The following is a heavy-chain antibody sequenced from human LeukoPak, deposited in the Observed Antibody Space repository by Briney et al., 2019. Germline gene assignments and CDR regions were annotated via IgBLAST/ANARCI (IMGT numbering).Heavy chain of an antibody. D-gene: IGHD6-19*01. CDR2: TYSGGST. CDR3: TRDSVALDY. CDR1: GFTFSSYA. Sequence: GGSLRLSCAASGFTFSSYAMSWVRQAPGKGLEWVSVTYSGGSTYYADSVKGRFTISRDNSKNTLYLQMDSLRAEDTAVYYCTRDSVALDYWGQGTLVTVSS. V-gene: IGHV3-53*01. J-gene: IGHJ4*02.